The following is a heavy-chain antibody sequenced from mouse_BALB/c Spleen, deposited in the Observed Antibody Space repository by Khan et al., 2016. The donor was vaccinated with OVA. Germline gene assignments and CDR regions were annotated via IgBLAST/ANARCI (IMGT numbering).Heavy chain of an antibody. CDR2: IWGHGST. V-gene: IGHV2-3*01. CDR1: GFSLSSNG. D-gene: IGHD1-1*01. CDR3: AKFTPDYYSMDY. Sequence: VQLQESGPGLVAPSQSLSITCTVSGFSLSSNGVSWVRQPPGKGLEWLGVIWGHGSTNYHSTLKSRLIISKDNSKSQVFLKLNSLQTDDTATYYCAKFTPDYYSMDYWGQGTSVTVSS. J-gene: IGHJ4*01.